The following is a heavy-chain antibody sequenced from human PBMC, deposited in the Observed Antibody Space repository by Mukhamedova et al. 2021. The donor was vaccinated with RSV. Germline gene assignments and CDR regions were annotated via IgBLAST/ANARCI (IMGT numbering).Heavy chain of an antibody. J-gene: IGHJ2*01. Sequence: NWVRQAPGKGLEWVSAITGSGASTRYADSVKGRFTISRDNSKNTLDLQMNSLRDEDTAVYYCAKTGYCSSTGCHWYFDLWGRGTL. CDR2: ITGSGAST. D-gene: IGHD2-2*01. V-gene: IGHV3-23*01. CDR3: AKTGYCSSTGCHWYFDL.